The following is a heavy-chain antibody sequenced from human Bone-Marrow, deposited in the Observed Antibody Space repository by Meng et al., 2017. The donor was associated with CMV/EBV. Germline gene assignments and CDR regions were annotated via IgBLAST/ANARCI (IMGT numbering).Heavy chain of an antibody. J-gene: IGHJ4*02. CDR1: GFTFSSYS. Sequence: GESLKISCAASGFTFSSYSMNWVRQAPGKGLEWVSSISSSSSYIYYADSVKGRFTISRDNAKNSLYLQMNSLRAEDTAVYYCARGHYGGAYYFDYWGQGTTVTVSS. CDR3: ARGHYGGAYYFDY. D-gene: IGHD4-23*01. CDR2: ISSSSSYI. V-gene: IGHV3-21*01.